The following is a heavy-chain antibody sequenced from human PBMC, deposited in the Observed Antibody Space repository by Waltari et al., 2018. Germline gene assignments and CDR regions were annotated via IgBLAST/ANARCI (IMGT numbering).Heavy chain of an antibody. Sequence: EVQLVESGGGLIQPGGSLRLSCAASGFTVSSHSLSWVRQAPGKGLEWVSVIYSGGSTYYADSVKGRFTISRDNSKNTLYLQMNSLRAEDTAVYYCARSLSIAAANDYWGQGTLVTVSS. CDR1: GFTVSSHS. J-gene: IGHJ4*02. D-gene: IGHD6-13*01. CDR2: IYSGGST. V-gene: IGHV3-53*01. CDR3: ARSLSIAAANDY.